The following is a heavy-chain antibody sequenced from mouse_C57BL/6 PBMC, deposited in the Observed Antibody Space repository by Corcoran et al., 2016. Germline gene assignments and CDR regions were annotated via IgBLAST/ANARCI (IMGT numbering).Heavy chain of an antibody. CDR1: GYSITSGYY. CDR3: ARPVYYGSSYWYFDV. Sequence: DVQLQESGPGLVKPSQSLSLTCSVTGYSITSGYYWNWIRQFPGNKLEWMGYISYDGSNNYNPSLKNRISITRDTSKNQFFLKLNSVTTEDTATYYCARPVYYGSSYWYFDVWGTGTTVTVSS. J-gene: IGHJ1*03. D-gene: IGHD1-1*01. CDR2: ISYDGSN. V-gene: IGHV3-6*01.